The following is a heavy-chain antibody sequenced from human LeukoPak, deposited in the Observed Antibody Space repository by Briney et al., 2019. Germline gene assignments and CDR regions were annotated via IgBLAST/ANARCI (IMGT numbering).Heavy chain of an antibody. V-gene: IGHV1-69*06. D-gene: IGHD1-1*01. CDR3: ARAGLERLYHDAFDI. J-gene: IGHJ3*02. CDR1: GGTFSSYA. Sequence: ASVKVSCKASGGTFSSYAISWVRQAPGQGLEWMGGIFAIFGTANYAQKFQGRVTITADKSTTTAYMELSRLRSDDTAVYYCARAGLERLYHDAFDIWGQGTMVTVSS. CDR2: IFAIFGTA.